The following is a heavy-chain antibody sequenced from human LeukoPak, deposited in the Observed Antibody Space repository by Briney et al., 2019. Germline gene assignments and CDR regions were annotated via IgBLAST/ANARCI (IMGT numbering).Heavy chain of an antibody. CDR1: GGSFSGYY. CDR2: INHSGST. Sequence: HSETLSLTCAVYGGSFSGYYWSWIRQPPGKGLEWIGEINHSGSTNYNPSLKRRVTISVDTSKNQFSLKLSSVTAADTAVYYCARGRDYWGQGTLVTVSS. J-gene: IGHJ4*02. CDR3: ARGRDY. V-gene: IGHV4-34*01.